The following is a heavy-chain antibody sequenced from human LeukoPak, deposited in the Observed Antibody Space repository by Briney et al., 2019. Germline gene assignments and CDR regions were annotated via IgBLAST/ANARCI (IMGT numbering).Heavy chain of an antibody. D-gene: IGHD3-22*01. CDR3: ARVYYDSSGYYYYYYMDV. CDR2: ISAYNGNT. Sequence: ASVKVPCKASGYTFTSYGISWVRQAPGQGPEWMGWISAYNGNTNYAQKLQGRVTMTTDTSTSTAYMELRSLRSDDTAVYYCARVYYDSSGYYYYYYMDVWGKGTTVTVSS. J-gene: IGHJ6*03. CDR1: GYTFTSYG. V-gene: IGHV1-18*01.